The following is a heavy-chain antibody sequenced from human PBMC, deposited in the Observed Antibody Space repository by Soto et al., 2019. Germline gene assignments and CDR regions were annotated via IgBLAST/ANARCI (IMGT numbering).Heavy chain of an antibody. CDR2: ISAYNGNT. Sequence: QIQLVQSGAEVKKPGASVKVSCKASGYTFSSYDITWVRXXXGQGLEWMGWISAYNGNTNYAQNLQGRVTMTTDPXXXXXXXXXXXXXXXXXXXXXXXXXXXPVDYWGQGTLVTVSS. CDR1: GYTFSSYD. CDR3: XXXXXPVDY. V-gene: IGHV1-18*01. J-gene: IGHJ4*02.